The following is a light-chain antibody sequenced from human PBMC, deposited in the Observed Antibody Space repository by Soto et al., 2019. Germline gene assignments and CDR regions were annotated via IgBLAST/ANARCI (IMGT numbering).Light chain of an antibody. CDR2: RNN. CDR3: AAWGDSLSGHLL. Sequence: QSVLTQPPSASGTPGQRVTISCSGSSSNIGKNFVYWYQQLPGTAPKLLIYRNNQRPSGVPDRFSGSKSGTSASLAISGLRSEDEADYYCAAWGDSLSGHLLFGGGTKLTVL. CDR1: SSNIGKNF. J-gene: IGLJ2*01. V-gene: IGLV1-47*01.